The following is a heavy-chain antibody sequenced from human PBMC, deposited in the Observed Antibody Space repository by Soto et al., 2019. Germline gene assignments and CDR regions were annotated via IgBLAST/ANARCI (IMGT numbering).Heavy chain of an antibody. D-gene: IGHD6-6*01. CDR2: IYYSGST. CDR1: GGSVSSGSYY. V-gene: IGHV4-61*01. CDR3: AREYSSSSSFDY. J-gene: IGHJ4*02. Sequence: SETLSLTCTASGGSVSSGSYYWSWIRQPPGKGLEGIGYIYYSGSTNYNPSLKTPVTISVHTSKNQFSLKLSSVTAADTAVYYCAREYSSSSSFDYWGQGTLVTVSS.